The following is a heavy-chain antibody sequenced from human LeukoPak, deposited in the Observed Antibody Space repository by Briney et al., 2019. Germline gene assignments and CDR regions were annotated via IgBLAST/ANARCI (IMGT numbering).Heavy chain of an antibody. D-gene: IGHD3-3*01. J-gene: IGHJ1*01. Sequence: GGSLRLSCAASGFTFSSYEMNWVRQAPGKGLEWVSYISSSGSTIYYADSVKGRFTISRDNAKNTVSLQMNSLRADDTGVYYCARAPSEVGGYYPEYFRHWGQGTLVTVSS. CDR1: GFTFSSYE. V-gene: IGHV3-48*03. CDR3: ARAPSEVGGYYPEYFRH. CDR2: ISSSGSTI.